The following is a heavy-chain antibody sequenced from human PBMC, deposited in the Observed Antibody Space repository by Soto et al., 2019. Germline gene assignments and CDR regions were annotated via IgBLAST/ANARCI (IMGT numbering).Heavy chain of an antibody. Sequence: ASVQVSCKASGYTFTSYAMHWVRQAPGQRLEWMGWINAGNGNTKYSQKFQGRVTITRDTSASTAYMELSSLRSEDTAVYYCARGGSIAARPGYFDYWGQGTLVTVSS. CDR3: ARGGSIAARPGYFDY. CDR2: INAGNGNT. J-gene: IGHJ4*02. CDR1: GYTFTSYA. D-gene: IGHD6-6*01. V-gene: IGHV1-3*01.